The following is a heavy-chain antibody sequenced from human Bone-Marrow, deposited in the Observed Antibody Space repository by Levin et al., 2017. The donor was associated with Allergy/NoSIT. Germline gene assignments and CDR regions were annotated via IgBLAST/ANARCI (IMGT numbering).Heavy chain of an antibody. Sequence: GESLKISCAASGFTFSNSWMSWVRQAPGKGLELVANIKEDGSEKYYVDSVKGRFTISRDNAKNSLFVQMNSLRVEDTAVYYCARDQFRRATIGARWFDPWGQGTLVTVSS. D-gene: IGHD5-24*01. CDR1: GFTFSNSW. V-gene: IGHV3-7*01. J-gene: IGHJ5*02. CDR3: ARDQFRRATIGARWFDP. CDR2: IKEDGSEK.